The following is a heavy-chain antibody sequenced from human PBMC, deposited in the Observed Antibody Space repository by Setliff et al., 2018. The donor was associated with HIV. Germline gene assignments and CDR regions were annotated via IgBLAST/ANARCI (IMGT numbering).Heavy chain of an antibody. D-gene: IGHD2-21*01. CDR1: GVSINRTDHY. J-gene: IGHJ5*02. CDR3: ARVPVAGANWFDP. Sequence: SETLSLTCSVSGVSINRTDHYWGWIRQSPGKRLEWIGSVSQSGSTYYNPSLKSRITISVGRSKNLFSLKLISVTAADQGVYYCARVPVAGANWFDPWGLGTLVTVSS. CDR2: VSQSGST. V-gene: IGHV4-39*01.